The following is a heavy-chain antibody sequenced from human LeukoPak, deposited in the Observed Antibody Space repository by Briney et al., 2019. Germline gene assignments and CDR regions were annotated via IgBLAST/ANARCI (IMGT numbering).Heavy chain of an antibody. CDR3: ARVGEGVWLPIDY. J-gene: IGHJ4*02. CDR1: GFTVSSNY. Sequence: QPGGSLRPSCAASGFTVSSNYMGWVRQAPGKGLGWVSVIYSGGSAYYADSVKGRFTISRDNPKNTLYLQMNSLRAEDTAVYYCARVGEGVWLPIDYWGQGTLVTVSS. D-gene: IGHD3-9*01. V-gene: IGHV3-66*01. CDR2: IYSGGSA.